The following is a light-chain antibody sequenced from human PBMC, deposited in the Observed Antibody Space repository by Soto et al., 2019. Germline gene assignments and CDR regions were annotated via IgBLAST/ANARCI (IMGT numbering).Light chain of an antibody. CDR2: SAS. J-gene: IGKJ4*01. Sequence: EVLMTQSPATLSTSPGEGATLSCRASQGVGRSVAWYQQTPCQSPRLLIYSASTRASGVPARFSGSGSVTEFTLTISSLQSEDFALYSCQQYYYWPLTFGGGTKVEIK. CDR3: QQYYYWPLT. V-gene: IGKV3-15*01. CDR1: QGVGRS.